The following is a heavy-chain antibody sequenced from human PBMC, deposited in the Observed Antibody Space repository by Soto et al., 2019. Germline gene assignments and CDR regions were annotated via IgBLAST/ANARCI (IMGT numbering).Heavy chain of an antibody. V-gene: IGHV3-23*01. Sequence: EVQLLESGGGLVQPGGSLRLSCAASGFTFSSYAMSWVRQAPGKGLEWVAAISGSGGSTYCADSVKGRFTISRDNSKNTMYLHMNSLRSEVKAVYYCAKGPAIFSSWIDYYYYYGMDVWGQGTTVTVSS. D-gene: IGHD6-13*01. CDR1: GFTFSSYA. CDR3: AKGPAIFSSWIDYYYYYGMDV. J-gene: IGHJ6*02. CDR2: ISGSGGST.